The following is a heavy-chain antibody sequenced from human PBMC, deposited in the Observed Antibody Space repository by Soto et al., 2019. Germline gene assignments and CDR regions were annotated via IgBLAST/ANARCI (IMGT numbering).Heavy chain of an antibody. V-gene: IGHV4-31*03. Sequence: SETLSLTCTVSGGSISSGGYYWSWILQHPGKGLEWIGYIYYSGSTYYNPSLKSRVTISVDTSKNQFSLKLSSVTAADTAVYYCARDRFVVVPASYYYGMDVWGQGTTVTVSS. J-gene: IGHJ6*02. CDR2: IYYSGST. CDR1: GGSISSGGYY. D-gene: IGHD2-2*01. CDR3: ARDRFVVVPASYYYGMDV.